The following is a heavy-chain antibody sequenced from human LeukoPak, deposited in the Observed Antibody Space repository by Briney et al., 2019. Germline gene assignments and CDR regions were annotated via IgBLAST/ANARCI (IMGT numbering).Heavy chain of an antibody. CDR3: ARGSSGWYSIDY. Sequence: SETLSLTCTDSGGSISSYYWSWIRQSAGKGLEWIGRIYSSGSTNYNPSLKSRVTMSVDTSKNQFSLNLNSVTAADTAVYYCARGSSGWYSIDYWSQGTLVTVSS. J-gene: IGHJ4*02. D-gene: IGHD6-19*01. CDR2: IYSSGST. V-gene: IGHV4-4*07. CDR1: GGSISSYY.